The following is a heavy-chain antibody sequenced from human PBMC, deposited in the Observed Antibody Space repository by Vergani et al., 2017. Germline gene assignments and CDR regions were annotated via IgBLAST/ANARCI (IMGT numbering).Heavy chain of an antibody. D-gene: IGHD2-2*01. CDR3: ARGPRRELIVVVPAAKRGSLGY. J-gene: IGHJ4*02. V-gene: IGHV4-34*01. Sequence: QVQLQQWGAGLLKPSETLSLTCAVYGGSFSGYYWSWIRQPPGKGLEWIGEINHSGSTNYNPSLKSRVTISVDTSKNQFSLKLSSVTAADTAVYYCARGPRRELIVVVPAAKRGSLGYWGQGTLVTVSS. CDR1: GGSFSGYY. CDR2: INHSGST.